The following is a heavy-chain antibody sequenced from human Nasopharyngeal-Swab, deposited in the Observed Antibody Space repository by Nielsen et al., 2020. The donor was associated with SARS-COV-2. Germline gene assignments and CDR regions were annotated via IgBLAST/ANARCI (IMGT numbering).Heavy chain of an antibody. CDR1: GFTFSTYS. CDR3: ARDRYLAR. D-gene: IGHD3-16*02. J-gene: IGHJ4*02. CDR2: ISGSGTI. Sequence: GASLSLSCASSGFTFSTYSMNWVRPAPGKGLEFISYISGSGTIYYPDSVKRRFTISRDNAKNSLYLQMNSLRAEDTALYYCARDRYLARWGQGTLVNVSS. V-gene: IGHV3-48*01.